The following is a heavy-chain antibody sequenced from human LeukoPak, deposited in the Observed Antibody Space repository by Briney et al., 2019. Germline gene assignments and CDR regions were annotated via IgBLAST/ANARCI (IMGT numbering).Heavy chain of an antibody. CDR2: INPNSGVT. Sequence: ASVKVSCKASGYTFTSYYLHWVRQAPGQGLEWMGWINPNSGVTNYAQKFQGRVTMTRDTSISTAYMELSRLRSDDTAVYYCAKGRDNWNYGAFDIWGQGTMVTVSS. D-gene: IGHD1-7*01. CDR3: AKGRDNWNYGAFDI. CDR1: GYTFTSYY. V-gene: IGHV1-2*02. J-gene: IGHJ3*02.